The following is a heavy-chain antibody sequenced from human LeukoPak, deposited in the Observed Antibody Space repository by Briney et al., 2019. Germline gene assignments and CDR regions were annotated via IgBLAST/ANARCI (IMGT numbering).Heavy chain of an antibody. V-gene: IGHV7-4-1*02. CDR3: ARANLWFGELGWIDP. J-gene: IGHJ5*02. Sequence: ASVKVSCKASGGTFSSYAISWVRQAPGQGLEWMGWINTNTGNPTYAQGFTGRFVFSLDTSVSTTYLQITSLKGDDTAVYYCARANLWFGELGWIDPWGQGTQVTVSS. D-gene: IGHD3-10*01. CDR1: GGTFSSYA. CDR2: INTNTGNP.